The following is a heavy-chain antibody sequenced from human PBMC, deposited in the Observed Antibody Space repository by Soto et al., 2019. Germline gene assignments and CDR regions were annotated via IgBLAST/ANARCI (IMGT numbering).Heavy chain of an antibody. J-gene: IGHJ6*03. D-gene: IGHD3-10*01. Sequence: PSETLSLTCTVSGDSISSSSYYWGWIRQPPGKGLEWIGSIYYSGSTYYNPSLKSRVTISVDTSKNQFSLKLSSVTAADTAVYYCARHTNYYGSGSNYYYYMDVWGKGTTVTVSS. CDR3: ARHTNYYGSGSNYYYYMDV. CDR2: IYYSGST. V-gene: IGHV4-39*01. CDR1: GDSISSSSYY.